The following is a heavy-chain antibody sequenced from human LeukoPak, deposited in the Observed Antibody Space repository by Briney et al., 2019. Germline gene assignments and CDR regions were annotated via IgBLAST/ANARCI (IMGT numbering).Heavy chain of an antibody. J-gene: IGHJ4*02. Sequence: SETLSLTCTVSGGSISGPYWSWIRQPPGKGLEWIAYMYNSGSTNYNPSLKSRVTISIDTSKNQFSLKLSSLTAADTAIYYCARGIESYGDYGYWGQGILVTVSS. D-gene: IGHD4-17*01. CDR1: GGSISGPY. CDR2: MYNSGST. V-gene: IGHV4-59*11. CDR3: ARGIESYGDYGY.